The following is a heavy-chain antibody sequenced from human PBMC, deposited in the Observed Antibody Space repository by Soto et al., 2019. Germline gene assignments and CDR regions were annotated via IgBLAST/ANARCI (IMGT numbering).Heavy chain of an antibody. J-gene: IGHJ6*02. CDR3: AKEYCTTTTCSNYYYYYGMDV. CDR2: IYYSGNT. V-gene: IGHV4-31*03. CDR1: GGSIRSGGYY. Sequence: SETLSLTCTVSGGSIRSGGYYWSWVRQNPRKGLEWIGNIYYSGNTYYNPSLKSRLTISVDTSKNQFSLNLSSVTADDTAVYYCAKEYCTTTTCSNYYYYYGMDVWGQGTTVTVSS. D-gene: IGHD2-2*01.